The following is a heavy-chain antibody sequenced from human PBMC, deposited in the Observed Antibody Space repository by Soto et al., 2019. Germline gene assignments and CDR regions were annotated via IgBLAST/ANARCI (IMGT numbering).Heavy chain of an antibody. CDR1: GDSVSSNSAA. CDR2: TYYRSKWYN. Sequence: QVQLQQSGPGLVKPSQTLSLTCAISGDSVSSNSAAWNWIRQSPSRGLEWLGRTYYRSKWYNDYAVSVKSRITINPDTSKNQFSLQLNSVTPEDTAVYYCARDLLAAADTRVYYYYGMDVWGQGTTVTVSS. D-gene: IGHD6-13*01. CDR3: ARDLLAAADTRVYYYYGMDV. V-gene: IGHV6-1*01. J-gene: IGHJ6*02.